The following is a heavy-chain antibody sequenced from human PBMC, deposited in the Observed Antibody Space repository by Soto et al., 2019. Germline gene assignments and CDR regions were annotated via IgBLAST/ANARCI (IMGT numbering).Heavy chain of an antibody. CDR2: IYSGGST. D-gene: IGHD6-19*01. J-gene: IGHJ1*01. V-gene: IGHV3-66*01. CDR3: ARDGYSPGWLHFQH. Sequence: EVQLVESGGGLVQPGGSLRLSCAASGFTVSSNYMSWVRQAPGKGLEWVSVIYSGGSTYYADSVKGRFTISRDNSKNTLYLQMNSLRAEDTAVYYCARDGYSPGWLHFQHWGQGTLVTVSS. CDR1: GFTVSSNY.